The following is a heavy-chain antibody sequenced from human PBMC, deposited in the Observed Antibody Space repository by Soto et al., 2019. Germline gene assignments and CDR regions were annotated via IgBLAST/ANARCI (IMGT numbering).Heavy chain of an antibody. D-gene: IGHD5-18*01. CDR2: ISYDGSNK. Sequence: QVQLVESGGGVVQPGRSLRLSCAASGFTFSSYGMHWVRQAPGKGLEWVAVISYDGSNKYYADSVKGRFTISRDNSKNTLYLQMNSLRAEDTAVYYCAKDTPIGYSYGVDDYWGQGTPVTVSS. V-gene: IGHV3-30*18. CDR1: GFTFSSYG. CDR3: AKDTPIGYSYGVDDY. J-gene: IGHJ4*02.